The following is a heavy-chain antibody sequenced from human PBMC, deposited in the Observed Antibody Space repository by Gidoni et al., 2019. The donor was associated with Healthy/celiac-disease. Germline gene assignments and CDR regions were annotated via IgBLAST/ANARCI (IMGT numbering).Heavy chain of an antibody. Sequence: QVQLVQSGAEVKKPGASVKVSCKASGYTFTGYYMHWVRQAPGQGLEWMGWINPNSGGTNYAQKFQGWVTMTRDTSISTAYMELSRLRSDDTAVYYCAIDYGGNSGVPPPLGYWGQGTLVTVSS. CDR2: INPNSGGT. V-gene: IGHV1-2*04. CDR1: GYTFTGYY. D-gene: IGHD4-17*01. CDR3: AIDYGGNSGVPPPLGY. J-gene: IGHJ4*02.